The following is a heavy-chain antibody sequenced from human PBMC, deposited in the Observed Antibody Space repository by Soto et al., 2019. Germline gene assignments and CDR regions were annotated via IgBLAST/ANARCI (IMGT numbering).Heavy chain of an antibody. CDR2: IYYDGTT. J-gene: IGHJ5*02. CDR3: VREAYIGYGHAIDP. V-gene: IGHV4-39*02. D-gene: IGHD5-12*01. Sequence: SETLSLTCTVSSGSISSTSYYWAWIRQPPGKGLDWIGAIYYDGTTYYTESLKSRVSISVDTSKNQFSLKLNSVTAAETAIYYCVREAYIGYGHAIDPWGQGTLVTVSS. CDR1: SGSISSTSYY.